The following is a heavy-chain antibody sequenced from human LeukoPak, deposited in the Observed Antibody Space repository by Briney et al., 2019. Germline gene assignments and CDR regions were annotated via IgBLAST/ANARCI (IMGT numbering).Heavy chain of an antibody. V-gene: IGHV3-23*01. CDR3: AKPHPRSSSSWTFDY. D-gene: IGHD6-13*01. J-gene: IGHJ4*02. Sequence: GGSLRLSCAASGFTFSSYAMSWVRQAPGKGLEWVSAISGSGGSTYYADSVKGRFTIPRDNSKNTLYLQMNSLRAEDTAVYYCAKPHPRSSSSWTFDYWGQGTLVTVSS. CDR2: ISGSGGST. CDR1: GFTFSSYA.